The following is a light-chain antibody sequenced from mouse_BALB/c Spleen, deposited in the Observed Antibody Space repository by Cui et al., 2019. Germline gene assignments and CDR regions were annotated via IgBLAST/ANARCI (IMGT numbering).Light chain of an antibody. CDR3: QQGQSYPLT. Sequence: DIQMHQSPSSLSASLGDTITITCHASQNINVWLSWYQQKPGNIPKLLIYKASNLHTGVPSRFSGSGSGTGFTLNISSLQPEDIATYYCQQGQSYPLTFGGGTKLEIK. CDR2: KAS. J-gene: IGKJ1*01. CDR1: QNINVW. V-gene: IGKV10-94*01.